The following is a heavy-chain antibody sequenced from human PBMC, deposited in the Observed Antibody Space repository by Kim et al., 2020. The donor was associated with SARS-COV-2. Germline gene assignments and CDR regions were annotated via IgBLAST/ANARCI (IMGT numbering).Heavy chain of an antibody. D-gene: IGHD3-10*01. CDR2: IYYSGST. CDR3: ARDRRGDYYGSGTHDAFDI. J-gene: IGHJ3*02. V-gene: IGHV4-39*07. CDR1: GGSISSSSYY. Sequence: SETLSLTCTVSGGSISSSSYYWGWIRQPPGKGLEWIGSIYYSGSTYYNPSLKSRVTISVDTSKNQFSLKLSSVTAADTAVYYCARDRRGDYYGSGTHDAFDIWGQGTMVTVSS.